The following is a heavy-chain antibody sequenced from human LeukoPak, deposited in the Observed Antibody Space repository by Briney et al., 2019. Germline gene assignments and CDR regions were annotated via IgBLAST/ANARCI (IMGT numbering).Heavy chain of an antibody. V-gene: IGHV3-74*03. CDR3: ARDADTARPYYYYGMDV. D-gene: IGHD5-18*01. J-gene: IGHJ6*02. Sequence: GGSLRLSCAASGFTFSRYWMHWVRQAPGKGLMWVSRISPDGSTTLYADSVKGRFTISRDNAKNSLYLQMNSLRAEDTAVYYCARDADTARPYYYYGMDVWGQGTTVTVSS. CDR2: ISPDGSTT. CDR1: GFTFSRYW.